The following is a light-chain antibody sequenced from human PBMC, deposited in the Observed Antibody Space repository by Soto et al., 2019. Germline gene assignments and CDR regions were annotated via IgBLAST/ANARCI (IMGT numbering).Light chain of an antibody. CDR1: QSVSVNS. V-gene: IGKV3-20*01. J-gene: IGKJ1*01. Sequence: EIVLTQSPGTLSLSPGERATLSCRASQSVSVNSLAWYQQKGGQAPRLLIYAASTRATGVPDRFSGSGSGTDFALTISRLETEDFATFYCQQYNGYSRTFGQGTKVEI. CDR3: QQYNGYSRT. CDR2: AAS.